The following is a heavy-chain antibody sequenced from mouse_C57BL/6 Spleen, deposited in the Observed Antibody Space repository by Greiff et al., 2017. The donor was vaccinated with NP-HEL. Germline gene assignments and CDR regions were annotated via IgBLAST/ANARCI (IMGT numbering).Heavy chain of an antibody. Sequence: QVQLKESGAELVKPGASVKLSCKASGYTFTEYTIHWVKQRSGQGLEWIGWFYPGSGSIKYNEKFKDKATLTADKSSSTVYMELSRLTSEDSAVYFCARHEEENPYYDSLFAYWGQGTLVTVSA. CDR3: ARHEEENPYYDSLFAY. V-gene: IGHV1-62-2*01. CDR2: FYPGSGSI. CDR1: GYTFTEYT. D-gene: IGHD2-4*01. J-gene: IGHJ3*01.